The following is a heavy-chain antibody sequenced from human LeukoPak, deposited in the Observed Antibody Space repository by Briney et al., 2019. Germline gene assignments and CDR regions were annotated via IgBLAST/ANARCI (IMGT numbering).Heavy chain of an antibody. Sequence: GGSLRLSCAASGFTFSSYAMTWVRQAPGKGLEWVSSISSSSSYIYYADSVKGRFTISRDNAKNSLYLQMNSLRAEDTAVYYCARDRSIAAAGTVFGYWGQGTLVTVSS. J-gene: IGHJ4*02. D-gene: IGHD6-13*01. CDR3: ARDRSIAAAGTVFGY. CDR2: ISSSSSYI. CDR1: GFTFSSYA. V-gene: IGHV3-21*01.